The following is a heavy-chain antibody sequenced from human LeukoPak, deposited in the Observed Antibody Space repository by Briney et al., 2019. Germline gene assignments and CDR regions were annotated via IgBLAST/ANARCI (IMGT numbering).Heavy chain of an antibody. Sequence: PSETLSLTCTVSGGSISSGSYYWSWIRQPAGKGLEWIGRIYTSGSTNYNPSLKSRVTISVDMSKNQFSLKLSSVTAADTAVYYCARDPGGGWYYFDYWGQGTLVTVSS. CDR3: ARDPGGGWYYFDY. J-gene: IGHJ4*02. CDR2: IYTSGST. CDR1: GGSISSGSYY. D-gene: IGHD6-19*01. V-gene: IGHV4-61*02.